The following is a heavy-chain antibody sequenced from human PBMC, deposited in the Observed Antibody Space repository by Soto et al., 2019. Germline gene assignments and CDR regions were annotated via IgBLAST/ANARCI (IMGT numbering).Heavy chain of an antibody. CDR1: GFTFRSYA. CDR2: LTDSGGST. D-gene: IGHD6-13*01. CDR3: AKDYSSTWYPGHGMGV. J-gene: IGHJ6*02. Sequence: EVQLLESGGGLVQPGGSLRLSCAAFGFTFRSYAMSWVRQAPGKGLEWVSALTDSGGSTYYADSVQGRFTISRDNSKNTLYLQMNSLGAEDTAVYYCAKDYSSTWYPGHGMGVWGQGTTVTVSS. V-gene: IGHV3-23*01.